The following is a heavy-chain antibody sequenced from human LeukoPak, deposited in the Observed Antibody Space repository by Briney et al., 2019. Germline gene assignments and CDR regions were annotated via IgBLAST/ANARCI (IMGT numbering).Heavy chain of an antibody. J-gene: IGHJ4*02. D-gene: IGHD1-1*01. V-gene: IGHV5-51*01. CDR3: ARHVASGQFWNPPIY. CDR1: GYSFTSYW. Sequence: GESLKISCKGSGYSFTSYWIGWVRQMPGKGLEWMGIIYPGDSDTRYSPSFQGQVTISADKSISTAYLQWSSLKASDTAMYCCARHVASGQFWNPPIYWGQGTLVTVSS. CDR2: IYPGDSDT.